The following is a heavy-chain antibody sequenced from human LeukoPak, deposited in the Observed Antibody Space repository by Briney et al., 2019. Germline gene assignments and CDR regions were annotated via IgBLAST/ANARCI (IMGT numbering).Heavy chain of an antibody. CDR2: ISSSSSYI. Sequence: AGGSLRLSCAASGFTFSSYSMNWVRQAPGKGLEWVSSISSSSSYIYYADSVKGRFTISRDNAKNSLYLQMNSLRAEDTALYHCARVDCTNGVCYTSTYYYYMDVWGKGTTVTVSS. V-gene: IGHV3-21*04. J-gene: IGHJ6*03. CDR3: ARVDCTNGVCYTSTYYYYMDV. CDR1: GFTFSSYS. D-gene: IGHD2-8*01.